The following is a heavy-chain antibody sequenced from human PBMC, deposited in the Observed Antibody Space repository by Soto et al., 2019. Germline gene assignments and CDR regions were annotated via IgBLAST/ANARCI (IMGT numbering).Heavy chain of an antibody. CDR2: ISGSGGST. V-gene: IGHV3-23*01. Sequence: EVQLLESGGGLVQPGGSLRLSCAASGFTFSSYAMSWVRQAPGKGLEWVSAISGSGGSTYYADSVKGRFTISRDNSKNTLHLQMNSLRAEDTAVYYCEKDLVRLSNIDIAWDYWGQGSLVTVSS. CDR1: GFTFSSYA. CDR3: EKDLVRLSNIDIAWDY. J-gene: IGHJ4*02. D-gene: IGHD3-16*02.